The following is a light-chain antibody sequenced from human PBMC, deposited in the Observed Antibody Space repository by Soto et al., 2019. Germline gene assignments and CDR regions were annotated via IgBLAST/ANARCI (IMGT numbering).Light chain of an antibody. Sequence: EIVLTQCPCTLSLSPGERATLACRASQRIXSCYXAWYQQKPGKAPRLRIYGASIRATGIPDMFSGSGYGTDFTITISRLEPEYVAVYYCQQYGSPRTFGQGTKVDIK. J-gene: IGKJ1*01. CDR3: QQYGSPRT. CDR1: QRIXSCY. V-gene: IGKV3-20*01. CDR2: GAS.